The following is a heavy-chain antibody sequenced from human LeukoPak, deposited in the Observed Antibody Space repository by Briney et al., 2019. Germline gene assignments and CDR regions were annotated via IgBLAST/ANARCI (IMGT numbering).Heavy chain of an antibody. CDR1: GGPMSRCY. Sequence: SETLSLTCTVSGGPMSRCYGIWIRQPPGKGLEWSGYIYYSGSTNYNPSLKSRVTISVDPSKNQFSLMPTSLRPAGTAVYFIARQQKASGISYCLVYWGQGALVTVSS. CDR2: IYYSGST. D-gene: IGHD2-8*02. CDR3: ARQQKASGISYCLVY. V-gene: IGHV4-59*08. J-gene: IGHJ4*02.